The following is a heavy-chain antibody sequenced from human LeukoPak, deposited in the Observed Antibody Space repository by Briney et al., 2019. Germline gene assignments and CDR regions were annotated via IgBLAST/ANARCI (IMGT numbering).Heavy chain of an antibody. CDR2: IYPGDSDT. V-gene: IGHV5-51*01. D-gene: IGHD2-15*01. CDR3: ARQPFYCSGGSCYDFDY. CDR1: GYSFTSYW. J-gene: IGHJ4*02. Sequence: GESLKISCKGSGYSFTSYWVGWVRQMPGKGLEWMGIIYPGDSDTRYSPSFQGQVTISADKSISTAYLQWSSLKASDTAMYYCARQPFYCSGGSCYDFDYWGQGTLVTVSS.